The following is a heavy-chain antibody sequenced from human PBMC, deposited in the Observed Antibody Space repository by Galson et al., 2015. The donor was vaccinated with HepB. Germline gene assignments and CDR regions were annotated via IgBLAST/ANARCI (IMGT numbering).Heavy chain of an antibody. CDR1: GFTFSSYA. Sequence: SLRLSCAASGFTFSSYAMHWVRQAPGKGLEWVAVISYDGSNKYYADSVKGRFTISRDNSKNTLYLQMNSLRAEDTAVYYCARDLYYGSGSYYNVFLYYYYGMDVWGQGTTVTVSS. V-gene: IGHV3-30*04. D-gene: IGHD3-10*01. CDR3: ARDLYYGSGSYYNVFLYYYYGMDV. CDR2: ISYDGSNK. J-gene: IGHJ6*02.